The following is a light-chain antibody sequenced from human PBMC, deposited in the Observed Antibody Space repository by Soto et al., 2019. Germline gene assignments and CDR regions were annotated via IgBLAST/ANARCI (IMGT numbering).Light chain of an antibody. CDR3: CSYGGSFTFV. V-gene: IGLV2-11*01. Sequence: QSALTQPRSVSGSPGQSVTISCTETSSDVGGYNYVSWYQQHPGKAPKLMIYDVNKRPSGVPDRFSGSKSGNTASLTISGLQAEDEADYYCCSYGGSFTFVFGAGTKVTVL. J-gene: IGLJ1*01. CDR2: DVN. CDR1: SSDVGGYNY.